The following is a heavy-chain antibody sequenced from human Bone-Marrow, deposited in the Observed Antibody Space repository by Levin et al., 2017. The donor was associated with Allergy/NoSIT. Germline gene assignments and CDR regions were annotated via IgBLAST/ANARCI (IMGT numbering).Heavy chain of an antibody. D-gene: IGHD3-9*01. CDR2: ISVQNGQT. CDR3: ARSTSIYDWLSHFDL. CDR1: GYMFSSYS. J-gene: IGHJ4*02. Sequence: GESLKISCKASGYMFSSYSYNWLRQAPGQGLEWLGWISVQNGQTKYIGKYQGRVEMTTDTSTSTAYLELRALRSDDTAVYFCARSTSIYDWLSHFDLWGQGTLVTVSS. V-gene: IGHV1-18*01.